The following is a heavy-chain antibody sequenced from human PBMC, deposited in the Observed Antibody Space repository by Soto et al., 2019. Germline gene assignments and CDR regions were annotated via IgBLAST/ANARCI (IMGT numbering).Heavy chain of an antibody. D-gene: IGHD6-19*01. CDR3: AKADGEQWLLPHLDK. J-gene: IGHJ4*02. CDR2: ISCCGGST. Sequence: PGGSLRLSCVASGFNFKKFAMSWVRQAPGEGLEWVSGISCCGGSTSYADSVTGRFSIARDDSTNTLSLHMNNLRVEDTAQYYCAKADGEQWLLPHLDKWGQGTLVTVSS. CDR1: GFNFKKFA. V-gene: IGHV3-23*01.